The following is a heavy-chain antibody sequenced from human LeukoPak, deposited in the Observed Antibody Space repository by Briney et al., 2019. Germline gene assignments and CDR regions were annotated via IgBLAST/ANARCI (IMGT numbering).Heavy chain of an antibody. J-gene: IGHJ4*02. CDR2: TYYRSKWYN. CDR1: GDSVSSKSAT. V-gene: IGHV6-1*01. Sequence: SQTLSLTCAISGDSVSSKSATWNWIRQSPSRGLEWLGRTYYRSKWYNDYAVSVRSRITINPDTSKNQFSLQLNSVTPDDTAVYYCVRECEGCGWPFDYWGQGTLVTVSS. D-gene: IGHD6-19*01. CDR3: VRECEGCGWPFDY.